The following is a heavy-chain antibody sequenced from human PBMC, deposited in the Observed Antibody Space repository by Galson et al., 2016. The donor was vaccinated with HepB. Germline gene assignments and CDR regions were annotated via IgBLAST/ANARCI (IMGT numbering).Heavy chain of an antibody. Sequence: SLRLSCAASGFSFSTYWMHWVRQAPGKGLMWVSRIKSDGSSTTYADSVKGRFTISRDNAKNTLYLQMNNLRVEDTAVYYCGRDPGSSIPVAGTGWGLGTLVTVSS. V-gene: IGHV3-74*01. CDR1: GFSFSTYW. D-gene: IGHD6-19*01. CDR2: IKSDGSST. J-gene: IGHJ4*02. CDR3: GRDPGSSIPVAGTG.